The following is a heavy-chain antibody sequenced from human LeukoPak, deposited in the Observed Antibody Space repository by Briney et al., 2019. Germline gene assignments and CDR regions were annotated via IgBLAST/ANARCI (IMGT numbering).Heavy chain of an antibody. J-gene: IGHJ5*02. CDR2: VYYSGST. CDR3: AREGTVAAAAPGWFDP. V-gene: IGHV4-31*03. CDR1: GGSISSGGYY. D-gene: IGHD6-13*01. Sequence: SQTLSLTCTVSGGSISSGGYYWSWIRQHPGKGLEWIGYVYYSGSTYYNPSLKSRVTISVDTSKNQFSLKLSSVTAADTAVYYCAREGTVAAAAPGWFDPWGQGTLVTVSS.